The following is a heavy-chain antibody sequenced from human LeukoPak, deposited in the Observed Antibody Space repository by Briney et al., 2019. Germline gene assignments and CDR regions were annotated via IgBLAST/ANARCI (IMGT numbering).Heavy chain of an antibody. J-gene: IGHJ4*02. Sequence: EASVKVSCKASGGTFSSYAISWVRQAPGQGLEWMGGIIPIFGTANYAQKFQGRVTITADESTSTAYMELSSLRSEDTAVHYCARGPRNQEDYYFDYWGQGTLVTVSS. CDR1: GGTFSSYA. CDR2: IIPIFGTA. D-gene: IGHD1-14*01. CDR3: ARGPRNQEDYYFDY. V-gene: IGHV1-69*13.